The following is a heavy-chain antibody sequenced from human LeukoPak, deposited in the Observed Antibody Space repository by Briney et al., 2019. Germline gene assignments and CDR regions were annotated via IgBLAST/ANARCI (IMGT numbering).Heavy chain of an antibody. CDR1: GFTFSNYW. V-gene: IGHV3-7*01. CDR2: INQDGSKE. J-gene: IGHJ4*02. Sequence: SGGSLRLSCAASGFTFSNYWMTWLRQAPEKGLEWVAHINQDGSKEYYMDSVKARFTISRDNAKNSLSLQMNSLRAEDTAVYYCVRDGGVSGYDLLDYWGQGTLVTVYS. D-gene: IGHD5-12*01. CDR3: VRDGGVSGYDLLDY.